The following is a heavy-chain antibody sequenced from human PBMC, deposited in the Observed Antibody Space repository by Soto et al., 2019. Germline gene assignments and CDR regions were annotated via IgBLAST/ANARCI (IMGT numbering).Heavy chain of an antibody. J-gene: IGHJ4*02. D-gene: IGHD3-10*01. CDR3: ARGRPPSSGGNFDS. CDR2: INQNEGEK. V-gene: IGHV3-7*01. CDR1: GFNFRNYW. Sequence: EVHLAESGGGLVKPVGSLRVSCTASGFNFRNYWMTWVRQAPGKGLEWVANINQNEGEKYYVDSVKGRFTISRDNAYNSLYLEMDNLRVDDSAVYFCARGRPPSSGGNFDSWGQGTLVSVSS.